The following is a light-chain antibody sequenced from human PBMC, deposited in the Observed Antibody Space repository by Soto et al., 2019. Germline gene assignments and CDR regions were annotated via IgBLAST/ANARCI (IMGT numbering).Light chain of an antibody. Sequence: EIVMTQSPATLSVSPGERATLSGRASQSVSSNLDWYQQKPGQAPRLLIYGASTRATGIPARFSGSGSGTEFILTISSLQSEYFAVYYCQQYDNWPYTFGPGTKLEIK. CDR3: QQYDNWPYT. V-gene: IGKV3-15*01. CDR2: GAS. J-gene: IGKJ2*01. CDR1: QSVSSN.